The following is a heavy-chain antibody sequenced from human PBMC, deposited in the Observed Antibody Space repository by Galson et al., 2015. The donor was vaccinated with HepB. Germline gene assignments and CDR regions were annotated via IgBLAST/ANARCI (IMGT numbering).Heavy chain of an antibody. CDR1: GFNFNSES. CDR2: VSSSMNTK. D-gene: IGHD6-19*01. CDR3: ATERAQRTYSSGWYYYYMDV. V-gene: IGHV3-48*02. J-gene: IGHJ6*03. Sequence: SLRLSCAASGFNFNSESMNWVRQAPGKGLEWISYVSSSMNTKYYADSVKGRFTSSRDNAKNSLYLQMNSLRDEDTAVYYCATERAQRTYSSGWYYYYMDVWGKGTTVTVSS.